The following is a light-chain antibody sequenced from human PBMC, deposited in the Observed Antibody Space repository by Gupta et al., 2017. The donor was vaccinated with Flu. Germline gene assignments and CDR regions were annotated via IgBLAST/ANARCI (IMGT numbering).Light chain of an antibody. V-gene: IGLV2-11*01. J-gene: IGLJ1*01. CDR3: CSYAGRSTPHFV. CDR1: STDVSGYTS. Sequence: QSALTQPRPVSGSPGQSVTISCTGLSTDVSGYTSVSWCQHHPGKAPKLIIYDVSNRTSGVPNRFAGSKSGDTASLTTSGLQAEDEAEYYCCSYAGRSTPHFVFGGGTKVTVL. CDR2: DVS.